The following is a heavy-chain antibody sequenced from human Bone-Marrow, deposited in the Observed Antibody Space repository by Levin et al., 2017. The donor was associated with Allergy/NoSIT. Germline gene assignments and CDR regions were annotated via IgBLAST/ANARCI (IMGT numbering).Heavy chain of an antibody. Sequence: GESLKISCAASGFTVSRHYMTWVRQAPGKGLEWVSLIYSGGTTYYADSVKGRFTISRDNSKNTLYLQMNSLRAEDTAVYFCARAVYGSGGVRFDPWGQGTLVTVSS. CDR2: IYSGGTT. CDR3: ARAVYGSGGVRFDP. CDR1: GFTVSRHY. V-gene: IGHV3-66*01. J-gene: IGHJ5*02. D-gene: IGHD3-10*01.